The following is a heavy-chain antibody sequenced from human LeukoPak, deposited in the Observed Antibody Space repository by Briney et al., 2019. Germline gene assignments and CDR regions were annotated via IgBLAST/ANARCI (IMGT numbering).Heavy chain of an antibody. CDR3: ARGYDNFAY. CDR1: GGSISSSSYY. V-gene: IGHV4-39*07. J-gene: IGHJ4*02. Sequence: SETLSLTCTVSGGSISSSSYYWGWIRQPPGKGLEWIGTIHYSGSTYYNPFLKSRVTISVDTSQNQFSSKLSSVTAADTAVYYCARGYDNFAYWGQGTLVTVSS. D-gene: IGHD3-9*01. CDR2: IHYSGST.